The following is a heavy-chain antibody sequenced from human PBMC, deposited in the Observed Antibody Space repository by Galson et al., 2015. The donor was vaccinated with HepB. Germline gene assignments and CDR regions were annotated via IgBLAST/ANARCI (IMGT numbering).Heavy chain of an antibody. Sequence: SLRLSCAASGFGFDTHAMSWVRQAPGKGLEWISGISGNGDSTFYGDSVKGRFTVSRDNSKNILFLQMNSLRAEDTGLYFCAKSYGLFDSWGHGILVTVSS. CDR1: GFGFDTHA. CDR2: ISGNGDST. CDR3: AKSYGLFDS. V-gene: IGHV3-23*01. D-gene: IGHD5-18*01. J-gene: IGHJ5*01.